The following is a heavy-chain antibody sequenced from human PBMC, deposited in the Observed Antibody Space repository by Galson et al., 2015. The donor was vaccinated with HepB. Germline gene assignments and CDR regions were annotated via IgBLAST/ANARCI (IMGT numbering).Heavy chain of an antibody. CDR2: ISAYSGKT. Sequence: QSGAEVKKPGASVKVSCKASGYTFTSYGISWVRQAPGQGLEWMGWISAYSGKTNYAHKLQGRVTLTADTLTSTAYMELRSLRSDDTAVYFCARDLHYWSGSLVAGTDYYYYAMDVWGQGTTVSVSS. CDR1: GYTFTSYG. J-gene: IGHJ6*02. CDR3: ARDLHYWSGSLVAGTDYYYYAMDV. V-gene: IGHV1-18*01. D-gene: IGHD6-13*01.